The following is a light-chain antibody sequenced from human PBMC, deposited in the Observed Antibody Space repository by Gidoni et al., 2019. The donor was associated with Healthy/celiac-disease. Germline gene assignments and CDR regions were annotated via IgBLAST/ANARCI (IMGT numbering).Light chain of an antibody. CDR3: QQRSKRLT. V-gene: IGKV3-11*01. CDR2: DAS. Sequence: EIVLTQSPATLSLSPGERATLSSRASQSVSSYLAWYQQKPGQAPRLLIYDASNRATGIPARFSGSGSGTDFTLTISSLEPEDFAVYYCQQRSKRLTFGGGTKVEIK. CDR1: QSVSSY. J-gene: IGKJ4*01.